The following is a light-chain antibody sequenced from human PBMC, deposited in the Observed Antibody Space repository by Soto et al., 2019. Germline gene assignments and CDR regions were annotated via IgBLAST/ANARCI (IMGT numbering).Light chain of an antibody. J-gene: IGLJ1*01. CDR3: SSYTSSTTHYV. Sequence: QSALTQPASVSGSPGQSLTISCTGTSSDVGGYNYVSWYQQHPGKAPKLMIYEVSNRPSGVSNRFSGSKSGNTASLTISGLHAEDEADYYCSSYTSSTTHYVFGTGTKLTVL. V-gene: IGLV2-14*01. CDR1: SSDVGGYNY. CDR2: EVS.